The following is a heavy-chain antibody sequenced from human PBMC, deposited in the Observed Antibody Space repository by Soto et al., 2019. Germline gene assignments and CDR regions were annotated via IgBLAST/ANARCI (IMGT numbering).Heavy chain of an antibody. CDR3: AMSACTSTSCYVVWFDP. D-gene: IGHD2-2*01. V-gene: IGHV3-21*02. Sequence: EVQLVESGGGLVMPGGSLRLSCAASGFSFSSYGMNWVRQAPGKGLEWVSSISSSSSYMSYADSLKGRFTISRDNAKNSGYLQMTSLRAEDTAVYYCAMSACTSTSCYVVWFDPWGQGTLVTVSS. CDR1: GFSFSSYG. CDR2: ISSSSSYM. J-gene: IGHJ5*02.